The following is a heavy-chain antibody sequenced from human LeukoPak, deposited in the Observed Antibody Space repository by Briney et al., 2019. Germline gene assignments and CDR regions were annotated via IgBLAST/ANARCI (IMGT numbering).Heavy chain of an antibody. V-gene: IGHV3-74*01. D-gene: IGHD3-3*01. CDR3: ARTYDFWSGSQYYFDS. CDR2: IKTDGVTT. Sequence: GGSLRLSCIASGFDFSDHYMDWVRQAPGKGLVWVSRIKTDGVTTNYADSVKGRFTISRDNAKNTLYLQMNSLRAEDTAVYYCARTYDFWSGSQYYFDSWGQGTLVTVSS. CDR1: GFDFSDHY. J-gene: IGHJ4*02.